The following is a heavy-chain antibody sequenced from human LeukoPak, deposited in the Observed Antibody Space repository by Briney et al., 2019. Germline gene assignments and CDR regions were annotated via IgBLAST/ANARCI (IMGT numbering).Heavy chain of an antibody. V-gene: IGHV3-9*01. CDR3: AKDKGSSWTSYYYGMDV. D-gene: IGHD6-13*01. CDR1: GFTFDDYA. CDR2: ISWNSGSI. J-gene: IGHJ6*02. Sequence: GGSLRLSCAASGFTFDDYAMPWVRQAPGKGLEWVSGISWNSGSIGYADSVKGRFTISRDNAKNSLYLQMNSLRAEDTALYYCAKDKGSSWTSYYYGMDVWGQGTTVTVSS.